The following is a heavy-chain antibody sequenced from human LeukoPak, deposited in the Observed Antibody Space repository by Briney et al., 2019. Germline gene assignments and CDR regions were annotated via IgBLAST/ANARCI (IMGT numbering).Heavy chain of an antibody. Sequence: GESLKISCKGSGYSFTSYWIGWVRQMPGKGLEWMGIIYPDDSDTRYSPSFQGQVTISADKSISTAYLQWSSLKASDTAMYYCARRYYDFWSGQRNWFDPWGQGTLVTVSS. CDR2: IYPDDSDT. CDR3: ARRYYDFWSGQRNWFDP. J-gene: IGHJ5*02. V-gene: IGHV5-51*01. CDR1: GYSFTSYW. D-gene: IGHD3-3*01.